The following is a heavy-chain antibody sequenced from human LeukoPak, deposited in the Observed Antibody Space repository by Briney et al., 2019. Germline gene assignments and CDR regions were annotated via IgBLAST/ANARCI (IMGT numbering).Heavy chain of an antibody. V-gene: IGHV4-59*01. Sequence: SETLSLTCTVSGGSISSYYWSWLRQPPGKGLEWIGYIYHSGSTNYNPSLKSRVTISVDTSKNQFSLKLSSVTAADTAVYYCARGRELVWAFDIWGQGTMVTVSS. CDR3: ARGRELVWAFDI. J-gene: IGHJ3*02. D-gene: IGHD6-13*01. CDR2: IYHSGST. CDR1: GGSISSYY.